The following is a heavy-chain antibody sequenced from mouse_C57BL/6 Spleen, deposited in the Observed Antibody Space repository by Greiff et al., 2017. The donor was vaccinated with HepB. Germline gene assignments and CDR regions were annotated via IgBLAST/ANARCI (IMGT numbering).Heavy chain of an antibody. Sequence: EVQLQESGGGLVKPGGSLKLSCAASGFTFSSYAMSWVRQTPEKRLEWVATISDGGSYTYYPDNVKGRFTISRDNAKNNLYLQMSHLKSEDTAMYYCARGDGSSYVYAMDYWGQGTSVTVSS. D-gene: IGHD1-1*01. V-gene: IGHV5-4*01. CDR3: ARGDGSSYVYAMDY. J-gene: IGHJ4*01. CDR2: ISDGGSYT. CDR1: GFTFSSYA.